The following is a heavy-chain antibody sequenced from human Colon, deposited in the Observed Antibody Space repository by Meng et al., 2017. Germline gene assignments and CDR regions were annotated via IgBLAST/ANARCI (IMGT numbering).Heavy chain of an antibody. Sequence: QVQLQQSGPGLVKPSPTLSLTWAISGDSVSSNRALWHWVRQSPSRGLEWLGQTYYRSEWQNHYGVSVKSRITINADTSRNHFSLHLNSVTPEDTAVYYCTTWYGEYWGQGTLVTVSS. D-gene: IGHD3-10*01. CDR2: TYYRSEWQN. CDR1: GDSVSSNRAL. J-gene: IGHJ4*02. CDR3: TTWYGEY. V-gene: IGHV6-1*01.